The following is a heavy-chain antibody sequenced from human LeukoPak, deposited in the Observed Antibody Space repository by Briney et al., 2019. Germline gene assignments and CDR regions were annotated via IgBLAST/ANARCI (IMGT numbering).Heavy chain of an antibody. J-gene: IGHJ4*02. V-gene: IGHV3-7*01. CDR1: GFTFSSYW. D-gene: IGHD1-26*01. CDR2: IKQDGSDN. Sequence: GGSLRLSCAAAGFTFSSYWMSGVRQAPGKGLEWGANIKQDGSDNYYVPSVTRRFTTSRANANNSLYLQMNSLRAEDTAVYYCARDLGQWVKVNYFDYWGQGTLVTVSS. CDR3: ARDLGQWVKVNYFDY.